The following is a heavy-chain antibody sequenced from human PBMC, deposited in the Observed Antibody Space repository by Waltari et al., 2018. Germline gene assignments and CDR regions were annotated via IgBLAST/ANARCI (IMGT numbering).Heavy chain of an antibody. CDR3: ARHFQLYPDY. V-gene: IGHV4-39*01. D-gene: IGHD3-16*02. CDR2: MYYSGST. Sequence: QLQLQESGPGLVKPSETLSLTCTVSGGSISSSSYYWGWIRQPPGKGREWMGSMYYSGSTYYNPLLKSRGTKSGDTSKNQFSLKLSAVTAADTAVYYCARHFQLYPDYWDQGTLVTVSS. CDR1: GGSISSSSYY. J-gene: IGHJ4*02.